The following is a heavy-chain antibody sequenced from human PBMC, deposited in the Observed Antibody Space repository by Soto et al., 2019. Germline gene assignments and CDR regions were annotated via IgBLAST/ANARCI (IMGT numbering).Heavy chain of an antibody. Sequence: ASVKVSCKASNYSFRSFGISWMRQAPGQGLEWMAWINPSNDNTNYAQSLQGRVTLTADTSTSTAYMELRGLRSDDTAVYYCARYPFYSGSNLQVGYFDSWGQGTLVTVSS. CDR1: NYSFRSFG. D-gene: IGHD1-26*01. V-gene: IGHV1-18*01. J-gene: IGHJ4*02. CDR3: ARYPFYSGSNLQVGYFDS. CDR2: INPSNDNT.